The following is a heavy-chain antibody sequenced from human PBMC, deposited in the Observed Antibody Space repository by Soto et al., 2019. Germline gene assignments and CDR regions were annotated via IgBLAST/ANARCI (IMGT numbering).Heavy chain of an antibody. CDR1: GFTFRSYG. Sequence: QVQLVESGGGVVQPGRSLRLSCAASGFTFRSYGMHWVRQAPGKGLEWVAVISYDGSDRYYADSVKSRFTISRDNSKNTLYLQMNSLRAEDTAVYYCAKVSSDRGYYFYGMDVWGQGTTVTVSS. CDR2: ISYDGSDR. J-gene: IGHJ6*02. V-gene: IGHV3-30*18. D-gene: IGHD3-10*01. CDR3: AKVSSDRGYYFYGMDV.